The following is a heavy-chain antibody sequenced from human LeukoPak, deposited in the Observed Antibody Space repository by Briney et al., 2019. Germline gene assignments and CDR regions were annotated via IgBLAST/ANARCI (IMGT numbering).Heavy chain of an antibody. D-gene: IGHD2-21*01. J-gene: IGHJ4*02. V-gene: IGHV1-2*02. CDR1: GYTFTGYY. Sequence: GASVKVSCKASGYTFTGYYMHWVRQAPGQGLEWMGWINPNSGGTNYAQKFQGRVTMTRDTSTSTVYMELSSLRSEDTAVYYCARALLSLFDYWGQGTLVTVSS. CDR3: ARALLSLFDY. CDR2: INPNSGGT.